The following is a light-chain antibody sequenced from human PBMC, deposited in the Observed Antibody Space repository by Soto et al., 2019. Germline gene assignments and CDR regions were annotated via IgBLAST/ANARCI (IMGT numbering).Light chain of an antibody. CDR2: KAS. CDR1: QSISNW. J-gene: IGKJ2*02. Sequence: DIQMTQSPSTLSASVGDRVTITCRASQSISNWLAWYQQKPGKAPKLLIYKASSLESGVPSRFSGSGSGTEFTLTINNLQPDDFATYYCQQYKSYSRTFGQGTKLEIK. CDR3: QQYKSYSRT. V-gene: IGKV1-5*03.